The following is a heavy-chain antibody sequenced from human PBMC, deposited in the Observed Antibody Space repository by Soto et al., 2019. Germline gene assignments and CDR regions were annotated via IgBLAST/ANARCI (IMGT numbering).Heavy chain of an antibody. CDR1: GGSISSGGYS. CDR2: IYHSGST. D-gene: IGHD4-17*01. CDR3: ARDGDYGDYVVFDY. J-gene: IGHJ4*02. Sequence: PSETLSLTCAVSGGSISSGGYSWSWIRQPPGKGLEWIGYIYHSGSTYYNPSLKSRVTISVDRSKNQFSLKLSSVTAADTAVYYCARDGDYGDYVVFDYWGQGTLVTVSS. V-gene: IGHV4-30-2*01.